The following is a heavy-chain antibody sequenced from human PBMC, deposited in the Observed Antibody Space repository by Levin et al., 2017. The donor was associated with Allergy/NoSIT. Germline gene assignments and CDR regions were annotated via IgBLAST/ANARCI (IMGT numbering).Heavy chain of an antibody. J-gene: IGHJ3*02. Sequence: PSETLSLTCTVSGGSISSSSYYWGWIRQPPGTGLELIGSIYYSGSTYYNPSLKSRVTISVDTSKNQFSLKLSSVTAADTAVYYCARTRKDIVVVVAAAHYAFDIWGQGTMVTVSS. CDR1: GGSISSSSYY. V-gene: IGHV4-39*01. CDR3: ARTRKDIVVVVAAAHYAFDI. D-gene: IGHD2-15*01. CDR2: IYYSGST.